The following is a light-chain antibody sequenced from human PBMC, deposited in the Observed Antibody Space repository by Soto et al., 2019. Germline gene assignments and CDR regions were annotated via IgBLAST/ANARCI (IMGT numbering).Light chain of an antibody. Sequence: ERVLTQSPGTLSLSPGERATLSCRTSQSVSSNYLAWYQQKPGQAPRLLIYGASSRATGIPDRFSGSGSGTDFTLTISSLQPEDFATYYCQQYDSYPLTFGGGTKADIK. CDR3: QQYDSYPLT. V-gene: IGKV3-20*01. CDR1: QSVSSNY. J-gene: IGKJ4*01. CDR2: GAS.